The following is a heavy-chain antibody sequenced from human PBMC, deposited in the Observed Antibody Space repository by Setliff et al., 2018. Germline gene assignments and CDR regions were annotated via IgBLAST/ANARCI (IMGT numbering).Heavy chain of an antibody. CDR2: INHRGNT. V-gene: IGHV4-34*01. CDR1: GGSFSDHY. Sequence: PSETLSLTCGVDGGSFSDHYWSWIRQPPGKGLEWLGEINHRGNTNYRPSLKSRITISVDTSKKQFSLKLISVTAADTALYYCARGVLVNSFSSSHYMDVWAKGATVTVSS. D-gene: IGHD2-2*01. J-gene: IGHJ6*03. CDR3: ARGVLVNSFSSSHYMDV.